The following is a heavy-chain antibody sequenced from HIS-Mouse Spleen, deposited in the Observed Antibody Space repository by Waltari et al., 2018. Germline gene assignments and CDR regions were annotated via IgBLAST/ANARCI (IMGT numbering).Heavy chain of an antibody. CDR3: AKASSGWLDY. D-gene: IGHD6-19*01. Sequence: QVQLVESGGGVVQPGRSLRPFCASSGLPFSRYGMPWVRQAPGKGLEWVAVISYDGSNKYYADSVKGRFTISRDNSKNTLYLQMNSLRAEDTAVYYCAKASSGWLDYWGQGTLVTVSS. J-gene: IGHJ4*02. V-gene: IGHV3-30*18. CDR1: GLPFSRYG. CDR2: ISYDGSNK.